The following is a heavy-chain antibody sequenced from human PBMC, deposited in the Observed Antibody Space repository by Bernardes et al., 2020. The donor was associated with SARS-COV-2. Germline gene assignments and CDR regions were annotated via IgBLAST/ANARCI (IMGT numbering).Heavy chain of an antibody. Sequence: ASVKVSCKTSGYTFISYGISWVRQVHGRGLEWMGWINPYDDNTRYAERLQGRVSLTTDTSARTAYMVLRGLRSDDTAVYYCARGGYCSTANCYGRGHHKYYGLDVWGQGTSVTVS. D-gene: IGHD2-2*01. CDR3: ARGGYCSTANCYGRGHHKYYGLDV. J-gene: IGHJ6*02. CDR1: GYTFISYG. V-gene: IGHV1-18*01. CDR2: INPYDDNT.